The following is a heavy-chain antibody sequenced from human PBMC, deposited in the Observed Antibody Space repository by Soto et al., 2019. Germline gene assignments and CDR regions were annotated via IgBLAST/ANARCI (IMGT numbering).Heavy chain of an antibody. CDR3: ARRAGYDYDSSGYYFDY. CDR2: IYYSGST. D-gene: IGHD3-22*01. J-gene: IGHJ4*02. CDR1: GGSISSSSYY. Sequence: SETLSLTCTVSGGSISSSSYYWGWIRQPPGKGLEWIGSIYYSGSTYYNPSLKSRVTISVDTSKNKFSLKLSSVTAADTAVYYCARRAGYDYDSSGYYFDYWGQGTLVTVSS. V-gene: IGHV4-39*01.